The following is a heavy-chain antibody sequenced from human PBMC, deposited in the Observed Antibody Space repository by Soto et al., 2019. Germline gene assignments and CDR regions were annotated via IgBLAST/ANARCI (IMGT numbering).Heavy chain of an antibody. J-gene: IGHJ6*02. CDR2: IYHSGST. CDR1: GGSISSSNW. CDR3: ARDHIVVVPAASPSYYYDGMDV. V-gene: IGHV4-4*02. D-gene: IGHD2-2*01. Sequence: QVQLQESGPGLVKPSGTLSLTCAVSGGSISSSNWWSWVRQPPGKGLEWIGEIYHSGSTNYNPSLKSRVTISVDKSKNQFSLKLSSVTAADTAVYYCARDHIVVVPAASPSYYYDGMDVWGQGTTVTVSS.